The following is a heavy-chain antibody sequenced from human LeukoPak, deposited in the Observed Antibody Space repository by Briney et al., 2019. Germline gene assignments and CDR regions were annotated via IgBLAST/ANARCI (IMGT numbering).Heavy chain of an antibody. Sequence: ESLKISCKGSGYSFTSYWISWVRQMPGKGLEWMGIIYPGDSDTRYSPSFQGQVTISADKSISTPYLQWRSLKASDTAMYYCARVTGGSGSYLDYWGQGSLVTVSS. J-gene: IGHJ4*02. CDR1: GYSFTSYW. CDR3: ARVTGGSGSYLDY. D-gene: IGHD1-26*01. V-gene: IGHV5-51*01. CDR2: IYPGDSDT.